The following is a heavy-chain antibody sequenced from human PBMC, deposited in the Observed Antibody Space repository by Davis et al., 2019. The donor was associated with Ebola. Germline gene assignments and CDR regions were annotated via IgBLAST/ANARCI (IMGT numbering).Heavy chain of an antibody. J-gene: IGHJ4*02. Sequence: PGGSLRLSCAGSGFTFNYYAMTWVRQAPGKGLEWVSYISSSSSTIYYADSVKGRFTISRDNAKNSLYLQMHSLRAEDTAVYYCTRGYGWTDYWGQGTLVTVSS. CDR2: ISSSSSTI. CDR1: GFTFNYYA. CDR3: TRGYGWTDY. D-gene: IGHD5-18*01. V-gene: IGHV3-48*01.